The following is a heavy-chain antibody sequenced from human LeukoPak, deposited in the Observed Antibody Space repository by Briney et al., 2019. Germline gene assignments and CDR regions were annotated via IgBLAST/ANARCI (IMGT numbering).Heavy chain of an antibody. Sequence: GGSLRLSCAASGFTFSSSGMHRVRQAPGKGLEWVAVISYDGSNKYYADFVKGRFTISRDNSKNTLYLQMNSLTPEDTAVYYCARDVVVRDGYNIPYWYFDLWGRGTLVTVSS. CDR2: ISYDGSNK. CDR3: ARDVVVRDGYNIPYWYFDL. D-gene: IGHD5-24*01. J-gene: IGHJ2*01. V-gene: IGHV3-30*03. CDR1: GFTFSSSG.